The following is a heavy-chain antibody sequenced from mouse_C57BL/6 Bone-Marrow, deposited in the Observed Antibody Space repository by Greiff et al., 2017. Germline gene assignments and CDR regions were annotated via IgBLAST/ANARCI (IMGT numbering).Heavy chain of an antibody. D-gene: IGHD2-5*01. CDR2: INPYNGGT. J-gene: IGHJ3*01. V-gene: IGHV1-19*01. CDR3: ARAHYSNYRAWFAY. Sequence: EVQLQQSGPVLVKPGASVKMSCKASGYTFTDYYMNWVKQSHGKSLEWIGVINPYNGGTSYNQKFKGKATLTVDKSSSTAYMELNSLTSEDSAVYDCARAHYSNYRAWFAYWGQGTLVTVSA. CDR1: GYTFTDYY.